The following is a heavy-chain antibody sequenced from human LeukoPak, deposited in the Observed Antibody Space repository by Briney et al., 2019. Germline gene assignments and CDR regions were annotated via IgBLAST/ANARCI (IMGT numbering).Heavy chain of an antibody. J-gene: IGHJ4*02. V-gene: IGHV4-59*01. CDR1: GGSISSYY. CDR2: IYYSGST. Sequence: SETLSLTCTVSGGSISSYYWSWIRQPPGKGLEWIGYIYYSGSTNYNPSLKSRVTISTDTSKNQFSLKLSPVTAADTAVYYCARSLFGGYSHAFDYWGQGTLVTVSS. D-gene: IGHD2-15*01. CDR3: ARSLFGGYSHAFDY.